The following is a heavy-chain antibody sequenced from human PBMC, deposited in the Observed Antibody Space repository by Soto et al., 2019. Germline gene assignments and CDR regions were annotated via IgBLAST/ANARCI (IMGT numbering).Heavy chain of an antibody. J-gene: IGHJ4*02. CDR3: ARINQGEEYSSSSGGSFDY. CDR2: ISAYNGNT. D-gene: IGHD6-6*01. CDR1: GYTFTSYG. V-gene: IGHV1-18*01. Sequence: GASVKVSCKASGYTFTSYGISWVRQAPGQGLEWMGWISAYNGNTNYAQKLQGRVTMTTDTSTSTAYMELRSLRSDDTAVYYCARINQGEEYSSSSGGSFDYWGQGTLVTVSS.